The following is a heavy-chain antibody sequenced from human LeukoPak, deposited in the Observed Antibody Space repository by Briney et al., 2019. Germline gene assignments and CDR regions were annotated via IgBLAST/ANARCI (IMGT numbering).Heavy chain of an antibody. CDR2: IWYDGSNK. V-gene: IGHV3-33*01. Sequence: GGSLRLSCAASGFTFSSYGMHWVRQAPGKGLEWVAVIWYDGSNKYYADSVKGRFTISRDNSKNTIYLQMDSLRAEDTAIYYCARDYWWNYDYWGQGTLVTVSS. CDR1: GFTFSSYG. CDR3: ARDYWWNYDY. D-gene: IGHD1-7*01. J-gene: IGHJ4*02.